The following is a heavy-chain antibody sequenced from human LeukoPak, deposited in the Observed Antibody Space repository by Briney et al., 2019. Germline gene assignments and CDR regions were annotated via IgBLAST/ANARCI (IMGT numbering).Heavy chain of an antibody. CDR3: ARDLSVTTDYGMDV. D-gene: IGHD4-17*01. CDR1: GGSNSSGDYY. J-gene: IGHJ6*02. V-gene: IGHV4-31*03. CDR2: IYYRGST. Sequence: SDTLSLTCTISGGSNSSGDYYWSWLRQHPGKGLEWIGYIYYRGSTHYNPSLKSRVIISVDTSKNQFSLKLSSVTAADTAVYYCARDLSVTTDYGMDVWGQGTTVTVSS.